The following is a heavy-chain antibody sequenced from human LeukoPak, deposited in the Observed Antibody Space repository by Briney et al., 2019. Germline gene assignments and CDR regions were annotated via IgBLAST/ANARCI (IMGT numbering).Heavy chain of an antibody. J-gene: IGHJ4*02. CDR1: GFTVSSNY. CDR3: ANGAPYYDFWSGPNDY. V-gene: IGHV3-66*03. Sequence: GGSLRLSCAASGFTVSSNYMSWVRQAPGKGLEWVSFIYSDNTHYSDSVKGRFTISRDNSKNTLYLQMNSLRAEDTAVYYCANGAPYYDFWSGPNDYWGQGTLVTVSS. CDR2: IYSDNT. D-gene: IGHD3-3*01.